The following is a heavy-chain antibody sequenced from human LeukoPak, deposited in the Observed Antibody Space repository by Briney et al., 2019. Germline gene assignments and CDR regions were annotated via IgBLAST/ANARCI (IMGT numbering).Heavy chain of an antibody. J-gene: IGHJ4*02. Sequence: GGSLRLSCAASGFTFSSYEMSWVRQAPGKGLEWVGRIKSKTDGGTTDYAAPVKGRFTISRDDSKNTLYLQMNSLKTEGTAVYYCTTDFNILTGYFDYWGQGTLVTVSS. CDR1: GFTFSSYE. CDR2: IKSKTDGGTT. D-gene: IGHD3-9*01. V-gene: IGHV3-15*01. CDR3: TTDFNILTGYFDY.